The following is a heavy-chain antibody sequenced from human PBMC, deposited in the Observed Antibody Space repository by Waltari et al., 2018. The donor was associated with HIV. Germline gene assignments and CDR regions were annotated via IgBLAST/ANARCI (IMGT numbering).Heavy chain of an antibody. CDR3: AVGGRLIGAS. J-gene: IGHJ5*02. CDR1: GFTFRSYW. CDR2: ISSDGSTT. Sequence: EVQLVESGGGLVQPGGSLRLSCAASGFTFRSYWMHWVRQAPGKGLLWVSCISSDGSTTNYADSVKGRLTISRDNAKNTLYLQMNDLTSEDTAIYFCAVGGRLIGASWGQGTRVTVSS. V-gene: IGHV3-74*01. D-gene: IGHD3-10*01.